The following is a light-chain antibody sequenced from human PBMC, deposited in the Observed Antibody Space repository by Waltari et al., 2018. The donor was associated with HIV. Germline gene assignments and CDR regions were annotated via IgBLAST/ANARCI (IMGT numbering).Light chain of an antibody. V-gene: IGLV1-47*01. CDR1: SSNIQHDT. CDR2: KNF. CDR3: VGWDSSLSAYV. Sequence: QSFLTQPHSASGTPGQTVTIPCSGSSSNIQHDTVYWYQQLPGMTPKLLIYKNFLRPSGVPDRFAASKSGTSASLTISGLRSADEADYYCVGWDSSLSAYVFGAGTKVAVL. J-gene: IGLJ1*01.